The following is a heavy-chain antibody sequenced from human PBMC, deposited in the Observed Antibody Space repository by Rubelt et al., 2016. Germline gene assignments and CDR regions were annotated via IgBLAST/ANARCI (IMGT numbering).Heavy chain of an antibody. D-gene: IGHD2-2*01. CDR1: GFTFINAW. CDR2: ISTETDGGTT. CDR3: SRALVCSSSSCRSNWFDP. J-gene: IGHJ5*02. Sequence: EVQLVESGGALVKPDESLRLSCAASGFTFINAWMNWVRQAPGKGLEWVGRISTETDGGTTDYAAPVQGRFTISRDDSKSIAYRQMNSLKTEDTAVYYCSRALVCSSSSCRSNWFDPWGQGTLVTVSS. V-gene: IGHV3-15*07.